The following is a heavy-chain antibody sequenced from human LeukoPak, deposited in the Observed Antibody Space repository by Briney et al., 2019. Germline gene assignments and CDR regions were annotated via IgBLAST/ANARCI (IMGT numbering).Heavy chain of an antibody. Sequence: ASVKVSCKASGYTFTSYDINWVRQATGQGLEWMGWMNPNSGNTGYAQKFQGRVTMTRNTSISTACMELSSLRSEDTAVYYCARGRSIAAAGAFDPWGQGTLVTVSS. CDR2: MNPNSGNT. CDR3: ARGRSIAAAGAFDP. D-gene: IGHD6-13*01. J-gene: IGHJ5*02. V-gene: IGHV1-8*01. CDR1: GYTFTSYD.